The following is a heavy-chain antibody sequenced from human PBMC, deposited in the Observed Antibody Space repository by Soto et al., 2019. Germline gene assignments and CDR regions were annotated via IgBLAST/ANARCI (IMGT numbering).Heavy chain of an antibody. Sequence: PGGSLRLSCAASGFTFSTYPMSCVGQAPGKGLEWVSAISGDGDNTYYADSVKGRFTISRDNSKNTLFLQMNSLRVEDTAIYYCAKFLRYSFVDYWGQGTLVTVSS. J-gene: IGHJ4*02. D-gene: IGHD5-18*01. CDR2: ISGDGDNT. V-gene: IGHV3-23*01. CDR3: AKFLRYSFVDY. CDR1: GFTFSTYP.